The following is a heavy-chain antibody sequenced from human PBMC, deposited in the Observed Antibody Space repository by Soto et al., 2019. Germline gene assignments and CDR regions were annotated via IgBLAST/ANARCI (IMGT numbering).Heavy chain of an antibody. Sequence: QVQLQQWGAGLLKPSETLSLTCAVYGGSFSGYYWSWIRQPPGKGLEWIGEINHSGSTNYNPSLKSRVTISVDTSKNQFSLQLSSVTAADTAVYYCARGWIAVAGTSDAFDIWGQGTMVTVSS. D-gene: IGHD6-19*01. CDR2: INHSGST. V-gene: IGHV4-34*01. CDR1: GGSFSGYY. CDR3: ARGWIAVAGTSDAFDI. J-gene: IGHJ3*02.